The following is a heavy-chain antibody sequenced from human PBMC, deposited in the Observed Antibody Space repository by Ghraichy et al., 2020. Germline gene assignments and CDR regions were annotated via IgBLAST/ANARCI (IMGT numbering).Heavy chain of an antibody. CDR3: AVVSFGVVRGRPGYFYYYGMDV. J-gene: IGHJ6*02. V-gene: IGHV1-69*13. Sequence: SVKVSCKSSGGTFNTSAVYLVRQAPELGLEWMGGIIPIFGTANYAQRFQGRVRITADESTSTAYMEVSSLRSEDTAVYYCAVVSFGVVRGRPGYFYYYGMDVWGQGTTVTVS. D-gene: IGHD3-3*01. CDR1: GGTFNTSA. CDR2: IIPIFGTA.